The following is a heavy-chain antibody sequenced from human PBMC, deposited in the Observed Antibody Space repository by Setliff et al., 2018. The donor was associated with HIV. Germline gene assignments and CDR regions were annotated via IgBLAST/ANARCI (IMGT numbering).Heavy chain of an antibody. Sequence: GGSLRLSCAASGLTFSSYGMHWVRQAPGKGLEWVAIILYDGSNEYYSDSVKGRFTISRDNSKNTLYLQMNSLRAEDTAVYFCARPTNIDTLYYGSQSFYMYNYGMDVWGQGTTVTVS. J-gene: IGHJ6*02. D-gene: IGHD3-10*01. CDR2: ILYDGSNE. V-gene: IGHV3-30*03. CDR1: GLTFSSYG. CDR3: ARPTNIDTLYYGSQSFYMYNYGMDV.